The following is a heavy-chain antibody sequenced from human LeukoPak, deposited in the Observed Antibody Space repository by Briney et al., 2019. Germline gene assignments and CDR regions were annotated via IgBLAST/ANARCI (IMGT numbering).Heavy chain of an antibody. J-gene: IGHJ3*02. V-gene: IGHV4-34*01. CDR1: GGSFSGHY. Sequence: SETLSLTCAGYGGSFSGHYWSWIRQPPGKGLECIGEINHSGTTSYNSSLMGRVIISIDKSKNQFSLKLSSVTAADTAFYYCARIAGYYDSNGFYYYLGFDIWGQGTMVTVSS. CDR2: INHSGTT. CDR3: ARIAGYYDSNGFYYYLGFDI. D-gene: IGHD3-22*01.